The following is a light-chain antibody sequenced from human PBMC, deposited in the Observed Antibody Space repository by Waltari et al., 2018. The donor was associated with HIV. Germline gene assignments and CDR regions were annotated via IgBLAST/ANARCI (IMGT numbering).Light chain of an antibody. J-gene: IGKJ4*01. CDR1: QSVSSSY. Sequence: EIVLKQSPGTLSLSPGARATLSCRASQSVSSSYLAWYQQKPGQAPRLLIYGASSRATGIPDRFSGSGSGTDFTLTISRLEPEDFAVYYCQQYGSSPPLTFGGGTKVEIK. V-gene: IGKV3-20*01. CDR3: QQYGSSPPLT. CDR2: GAS.